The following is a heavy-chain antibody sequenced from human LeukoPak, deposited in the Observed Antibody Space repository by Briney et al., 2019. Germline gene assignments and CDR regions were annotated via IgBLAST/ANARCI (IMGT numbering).Heavy chain of an antibody. CDR2: ICDDGSNK. J-gene: IGHJ4*02. CDR1: GFTFSSYG. Sequence: GGSLRLSCAASGFTFSSYGMHWVRQAPGKGREWVAVICDDGSNKYYAYSVKGQFTISRDNSNNTLYLQMNSLRAEDTTVYYCARDGFYSDGLMGTTMIGFGDYWGQGTLVTVSS. V-gene: IGHV3-33*01. CDR3: ARDGFYSDGLMGTTMIGFGDY. D-gene: IGHD3-10*02.